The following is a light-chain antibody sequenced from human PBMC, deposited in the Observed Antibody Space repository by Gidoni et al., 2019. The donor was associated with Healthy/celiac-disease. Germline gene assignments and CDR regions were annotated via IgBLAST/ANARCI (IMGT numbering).Light chain of an antibody. CDR1: KLGDKY. CDR2: QDS. V-gene: IGLV3-1*01. Sequence: SYELTQPHSVSVSPGRTARITCSGDKLGDKYACWYQQKPGQSPVLVIYQDSKRPSGIPERFSGSNSGNTATLTISGTQAMDEADYYCQAWDSSTGVFGTGTKVTVL. J-gene: IGLJ1*01. CDR3: QAWDSSTGV.